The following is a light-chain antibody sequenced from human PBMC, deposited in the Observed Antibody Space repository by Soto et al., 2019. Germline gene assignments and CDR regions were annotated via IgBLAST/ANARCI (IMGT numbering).Light chain of an antibody. J-gene: IGKJ1*01. CDR3: QHYNNRPPT. CDR2: GAS. Sequence: EIMMTQSPATLSVSPGERATLSCRASQSVRSNLAWYQQKPGQPPRLLIYGASTRATGIPARFSGSGSGTEFTLTISSLQSEDFAVYYCQHYNNRPPTFGQGTKVEIK. CDR1: QSVRSN. V-gene: IGKV3-15*01.